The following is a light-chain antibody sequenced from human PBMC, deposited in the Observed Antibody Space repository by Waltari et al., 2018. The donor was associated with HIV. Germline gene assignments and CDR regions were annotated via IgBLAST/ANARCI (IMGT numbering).Light chain of an antibody. CDR1: SSNIGAGYD. J-gene: IGLJ1*01. CDR3: QSYDSSLSGSFV. Sequence: QSVLTQPPSVSGAPGQRVTISCTGSSSNIGAGYDVHWFQQLPGTAPKLLIYADENRPSGGPDRVAGSKSGTSAALAITGLQAEDEADYYCQSYDSSLSGSFVFGTGTKVTVL. V-gene: IGLV1-40*01. CDR2: ADE.